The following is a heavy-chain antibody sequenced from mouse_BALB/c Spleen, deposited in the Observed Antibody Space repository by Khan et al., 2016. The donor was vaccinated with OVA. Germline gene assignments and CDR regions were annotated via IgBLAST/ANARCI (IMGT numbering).Heavy chain of an antibody. J-gene: IGHJ3*01. V-gene: IGHV5-6*01. D-gene: IGHD4-1*01. CDR2: ISSGGDYT. CDR3: AYHLTGSFAY. Sequence: EVQLVESGGDLVKPGGSLKLSCAASGFTFSSYSMSWVRQTPDKRLEWVASISSGGDYTYYPDSVKGRFTISRDNAKNTLYLQMSNLKSEATAIYYCAYHLTGSFAYWGQGTLVTVSA. CDR1: GFTFSSYS.